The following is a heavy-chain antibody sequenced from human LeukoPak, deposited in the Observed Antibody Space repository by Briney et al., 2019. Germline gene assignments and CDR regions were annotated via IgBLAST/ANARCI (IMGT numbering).Heavy chain of an antibody. J-gene: IGHJ4*02. CDR1: GYTFTSYG. CDR2: ISAYNGNT. Sequence: GASVKVSCKASGYTFTSYGISWVRQAPGQGLEWMGWISAYNGNTNYAQKFQGRVTMTTDTSTSTAYMELRSLRSDDTAVYYCARERFYSSGSKSNRVDYWGQGTLVTVSS. D-gene: IGHD6-19*01. V-gene: IGHV1-18*01. CDR3: ARERFYSSGSKSNRVDY.